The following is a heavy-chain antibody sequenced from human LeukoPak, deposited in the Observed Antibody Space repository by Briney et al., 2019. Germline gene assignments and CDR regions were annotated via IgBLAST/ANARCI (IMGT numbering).Heavy chain of an antibody. CDR1: GFTFSSYS. CDR2: ISSSGSAI. V-gene: IGHV3-48*01. J-gene: IGHJ4*02. CDR3: GRGSGSPDY. D-gene: IGHD1-26*01. Sequence: PGGSLRLSCAASGFTFSSYSMNWVRQAPGRGLEWVSYISSSGSAIYYADSVKGRFTISRDNAKNSLDLQMNSLRAEDTAVYYCGRGSGSPDYWGQGTLVTVSS.